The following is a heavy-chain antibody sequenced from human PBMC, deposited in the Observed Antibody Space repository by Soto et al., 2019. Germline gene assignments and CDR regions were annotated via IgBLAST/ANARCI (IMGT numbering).Heavy chain of an antibody. CDR3: AGVASFRGMDV. CDR2: TCYRSKWYN. V-gene: IGHV6-1*01. J-gene: IGHJ6*02. CDR1: GNSASSNRTA. Sequence: SQTPSRTSVISGNSASSNRTAWIWIRQSPSRGLEWLGRTCYRSKWYNDFAVSVKSRITINPDTSKNQFSLHLDSVIPEDTAVYYCAGVASFRGMDVWGQGTPVTVSS. D-gene: IGHD2-21*01.